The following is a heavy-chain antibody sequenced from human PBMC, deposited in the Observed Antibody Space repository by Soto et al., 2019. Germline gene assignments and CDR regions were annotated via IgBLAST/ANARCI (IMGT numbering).Heavy chain of an antibody. J-gene: IGHJ6*02. CDR1: GYTFTSYD. Sequence: QVQLVQSGAEVKKPGASVKVSCKASGYTFTSYDINWVRQATGQGLEWMGRMNPNSGNTGYAQKFQGRVTMTRNTSISTAYMELSSLRSEDTAVYYCARWLVVAATPYYYYGMDVWGHGTTVTVSS. V-gene: IGHV1-8*01. CDR3: ARWLVVAATPYYYYGMDV. D-gene: IGHD2-15*01. CDR2: MNPNSGNT.